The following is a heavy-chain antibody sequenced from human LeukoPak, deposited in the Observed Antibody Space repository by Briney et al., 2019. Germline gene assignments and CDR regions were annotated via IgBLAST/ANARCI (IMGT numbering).Heavy chain of an antibody. CDR2: INSDGSST. CDR3: ARGYDFWSGYSFDY. Sequence: GGSLRLSCAASGFPFSSYWMHWVRQAPGKGLVWVSRINSDGSSTSYADSVKGRFTISRDNAKNTLYLQMNSLRAEDTAVYYCARGYDFWSGYSFDYWGQGTLVTVSS. J-gene: IGHJ4*02. V-gene: IGHV3-74*01. D-gene: IGHD3-3*01. CDR1: GFPFSSYW.